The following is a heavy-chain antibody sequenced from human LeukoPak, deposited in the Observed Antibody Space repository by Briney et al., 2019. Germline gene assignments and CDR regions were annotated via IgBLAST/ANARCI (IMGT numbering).Heavy chain of an antibody. Sequence: GGSLRLSCAASGFTFSSYSMNWVRQAPGKGLEWVSSISSTSSYTFYTDSVKGRFTISRDNAKNSLYLQMNSLRAEDTAVYYCAAGESSGWYGDFDYWGQGTLVTVSS. CDR2: ISSTSSYT. J-gene: IGHJ4*02. V-gene: IGHV3-21*01. CDR1: GFTFSSYS. CDR3: AAGESSGWYGDFDY. D-gene: IGHD6-19*01.